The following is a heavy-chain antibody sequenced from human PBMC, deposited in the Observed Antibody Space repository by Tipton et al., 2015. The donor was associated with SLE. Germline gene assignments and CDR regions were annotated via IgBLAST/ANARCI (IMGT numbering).Heavy chain of an antibody. CDR1: GFTFSSYG. J-gene: IGHJ4*02. CDR2: IRYDGSNK. Sequence: SGFTFSSYGMHWVRQAPGKGLEWVAFIRYDGSNKYYADSVKGRFTISRDNSKNTLYLQMNSLRAEDTAVYYCATTSSKWELLLGYWGQGTLVTVSS. D-gene: IGHD1-26*01. CDR3: ATTSSKWELLLGY. V-gene: IGHV3-30*02.